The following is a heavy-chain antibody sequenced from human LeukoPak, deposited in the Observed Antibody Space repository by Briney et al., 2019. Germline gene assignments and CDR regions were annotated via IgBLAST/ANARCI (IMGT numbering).Heavy chain of an antibody. J-gene: IGHJ4*02. Sequence: GKSLRLSCAGSGFTFRSYGMHWVRQAPGKGLEWVAFIRYDGSNKYYADSVKGRFTISRDNSKNTLYLQMNSLRAEDTAVYYCAKEELAMVRGVMIRHFDYWGQGTLVTVSS. CDR2: IRYDGSNK. D-gene: IGHD3-10*01. CDR1: GFTFRSYG. V-gene: IGHV3-30*02. CDR3: AKEELAMVRGVMIRHFDY.